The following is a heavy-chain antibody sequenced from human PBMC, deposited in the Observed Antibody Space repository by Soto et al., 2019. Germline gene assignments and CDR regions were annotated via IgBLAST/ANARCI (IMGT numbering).Heavy chain of an antibody. D-gene: IGHD5-12*01. CDR2: IIPIFGTA. V-gene: IGHV1-69*06. CDR3: ARGGRAGYFSNCEY. CDR1: GGTFSSYA. J-gene: IGHJ4*02. Sequence: QVQLVQSGAEVKKHGSSVKVSCKSSGGTFSSYAICWVRQAPGKALEWMGGIIPIFGTANYAQKFPGRATITADKSTSTAYMELSSLRSEDTAVYYCARGGRAGYFSNCEYWRQGTLVTVSS.